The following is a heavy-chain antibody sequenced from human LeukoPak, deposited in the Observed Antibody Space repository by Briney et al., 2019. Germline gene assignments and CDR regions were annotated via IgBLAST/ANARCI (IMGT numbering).Heavy chain of an antibody. CDR2: IYPGDADT. V-gene: IGHV5-51*01. J-gene: IGHJ4*02. D-gene: IGHD3-22*01. CDR3: ARGPYYYDSSGYYYVDYFDY. Sequence: GESLKISCKGSGYSLTSYWIGWVRQMPGKGLEWMGIIYPGDADTRYSPSFQGQVTISADKSISTAYLQWSSLKASDTAMYYCARGPYYYDSSGYYYVDYFDYWGQGTLVTVST. CDR1: GYSLTSYW.